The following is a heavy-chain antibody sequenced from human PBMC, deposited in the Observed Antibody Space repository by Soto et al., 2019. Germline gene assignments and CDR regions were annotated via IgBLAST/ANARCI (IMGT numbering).Heavy chain of an antibody. V-gene: IGHV3-23*01. CDR1: GFSFFGYD. Sequence: EVQLLESGGGLVQPGGPLRLPWPPFGFSFFGYDMNWVRQPPGKGLGGGSIVSGGGVTTYYADSVKGRFSISRDNSKNTLYLQMNSLTAEDTAVYYCAKHSSGWAFDYWGQGTLVTVSS. J-gene: IGHJ4*02. CDR2: VSGGGVTT. D-gene: IGHD6-19*01. CDR3: AKHSSGWAFDY.